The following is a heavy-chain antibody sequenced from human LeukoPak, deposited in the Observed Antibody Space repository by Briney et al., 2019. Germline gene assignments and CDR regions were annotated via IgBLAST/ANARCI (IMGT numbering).Heavy chain of an antibody. CDR1: EGTFSSYA. V-gene: IGHV1-69*13. D-gene: IGHD6-19*01. J-gene: IGHJ4*02. CDR2: IIPIFGTA. CDR3: ARDMIGQWLAIDY. Sequence: ASVKVSCKASEGTFSSYAISWVRQAPGQGLEWMGGIIPIFGTANYAQKFQGRVTITADESTSTAYMELNSLRAEDTAVYYCARDMIGQWLAIDYWGQGTLVTVSS.